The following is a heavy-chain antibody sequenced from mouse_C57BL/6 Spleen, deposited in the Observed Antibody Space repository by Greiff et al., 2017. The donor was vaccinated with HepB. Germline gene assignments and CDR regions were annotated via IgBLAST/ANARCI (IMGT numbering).Heavy chain of an antibody. J-gene: IGHJ4*01. D-gene: IGHD1-1*01. V-gene: IGHV1-59*01. CDR1: GYTFTSYW. Sequence: VQLQQPGAELVRPGTSVKLSCKASGYTFTSYWMHWVKQRPGQGLEWIGVIDPSDSYTNYNQKFKGKATLTVDTSSSTAYMQLSSLTSEDSAVYYCAREILRRDAMDYWGQGTSVTVSS. CDR2: IDPSDSYT. CDR3: AREILRRDAMDY.